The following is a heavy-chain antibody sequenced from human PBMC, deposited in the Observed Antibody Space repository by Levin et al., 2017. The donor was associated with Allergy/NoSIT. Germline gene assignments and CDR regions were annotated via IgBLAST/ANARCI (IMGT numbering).Heavy chain of an antibody. V-gene: IGHV3-21*01. CDR3: ARGGVHDAFDI. CDR2: ISSSSSYI. CDR1: GFTFSSYS. Sequence: GGSLRLSCAASGFTFSSYSMNWVRQAPGKGLEWVSSISSSSSYIYYADSVKGRFTISRDNAKNSLYLQMNSLRAEDTAVYYCARGGVHDAFDIWGQGTMVTVSS. J-gene: IGHJ3*02. D-gene: IGHD3-10*01.